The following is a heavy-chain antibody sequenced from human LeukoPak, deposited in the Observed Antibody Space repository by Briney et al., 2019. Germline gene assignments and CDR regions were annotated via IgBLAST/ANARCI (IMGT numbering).Heavy chain of an antibody. Sequence: ASVKVSCKASGGTFSSYAISWVRQAPGQGLEWMGGIIPIFGTANYAQKFQGRVTITTDESTSTAYMELSSLRSDDTAVYYCARDHCSSTSCYLPRLGFDPWGQGTLVTVSS. CDR3: ARDHCSSTSCYLPRLGFDP. CDR1: GGTFSSYA. D-gene: IGHD2-2*01. J-gene: IGHJ5*02. V-gene: IGHV1-69*05. CDR2: IIPIFGTA.